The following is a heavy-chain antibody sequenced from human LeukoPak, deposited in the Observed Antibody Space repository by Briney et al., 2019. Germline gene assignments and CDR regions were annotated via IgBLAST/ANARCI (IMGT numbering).Heavy chain of an antibody. V-gene: IGHV4-39*07. CDR2: IYYSGST. CDR3: AREKRDFWSGYRYYYMDV. D-gene: IGHD3-3*01. Sequence: SETLSLTCTVSGGSISSSSYYWGWIRQPPGKGLEWIGSIYYSGSTYYNPSLKSRVTMSVDTSKNQFSLKLSSVTAADTAVYYCAREKRDFWSGYRYYYMDVWGKGTTVTVSS. J-gene: IGHJ6*03. CDR1: GGSISSSSYY.